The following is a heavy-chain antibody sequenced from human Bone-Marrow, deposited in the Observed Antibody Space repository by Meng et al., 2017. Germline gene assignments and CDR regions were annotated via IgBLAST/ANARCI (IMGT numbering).Heavy chain of an antibody. CDR3: ARDPRNKGFDP. CDR1: GFSFGAYY. V-gene: IGHV3-11*04. D-gene: IGHD2/OR15-2a*01. CDR2: ISGSGSAM. J-gene: IGHJ5*02. Sequence: GESLKISCAASGFSFGAYYMSWIRQAPGKGLEWVSYISGSGSAMYYADSVKGRFTMSRDNAKNSLYLQMNSLRAEDTAVYYCARDPRNKGFDPWGQGTRVTGSS.